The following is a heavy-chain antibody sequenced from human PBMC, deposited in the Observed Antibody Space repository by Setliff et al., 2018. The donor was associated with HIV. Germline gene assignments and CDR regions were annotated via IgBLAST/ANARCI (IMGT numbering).Heavy chain of an antibody. CDR2: IKNDGSEK. D-gene: IGHD3-10*01. Sequence: GGSLRLSCAASGFAFSDFSMSWVRQAPGKGLEWVAKIKNDGSEKYYVDSVKGRFTISRDDAKNSLYLQMNSLRAEDTAVYFCASTGLLLPRFGASYYYYGMDVWGQGTTVTVSS. J-gene: IGHJ6*02. CDR1: GFAFSDFS. CDR3: ASTGLLLPRFGASYYYYGMDV. V-gene: IGHV3-7*01.